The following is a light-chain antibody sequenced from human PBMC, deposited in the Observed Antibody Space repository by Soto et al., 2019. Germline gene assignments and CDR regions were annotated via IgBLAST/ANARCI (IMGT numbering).Light chain of an antibody. V-gene: IGKV3-20*01. Sequence: EIVLTQSPGTLSLSPGERATLSCRASQSISSNYLAWYQQKPGQAPRLLIYGESSRATGIPDRFSGSGSGTDFTLTISRLEPEDFAVYYCQQYGNSPFTFGPGTKVD. CDR2: GES. CDR3: QQYGNSPFT. CDR1: QSISSNY. J-gene: IGKJ3*01.